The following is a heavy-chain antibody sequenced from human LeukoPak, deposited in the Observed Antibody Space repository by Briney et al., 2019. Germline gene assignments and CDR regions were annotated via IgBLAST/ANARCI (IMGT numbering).Heavy chain of an antibody. CDR2: ISGSGGST. CDR1: GFTFNNYA. D-gene: IGHD3-3*01. Sequence: PGGSLRFSCAASGFTFNNYAMSWVRQAPGKGLEWVSAISGSGGSTFHADSVKGRFTLSRGNSKNSLYLQMNSLRAEDTAVYYCAKDLQGQDFWSGHPFDYWGQGTLVTVSS. CDR3: AKDLQGQDFWSGHPFDY. J-gene: IGHJ4*02. V-gene: IGHV3-23*01.